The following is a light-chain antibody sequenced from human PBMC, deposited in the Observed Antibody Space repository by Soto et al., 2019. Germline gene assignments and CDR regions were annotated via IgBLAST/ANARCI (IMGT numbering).Light chain of an antibody. J-gene: IGKJ1*01. Sequence: ESVLTQSPGTLSLSPGEKATLSCRASQSVSSSYLAWYQQKPGQAPRLLIYGASSRATGIPDRFSGSGSGTDFTITVSRLEPEDLAVYYCQQFGSSSWTFGQGTKVEIK. V-gene: IGKV3-20*01. CDR2: GAS. CDR1: QSVSSSY. CDR3: QQFGSSSWT.